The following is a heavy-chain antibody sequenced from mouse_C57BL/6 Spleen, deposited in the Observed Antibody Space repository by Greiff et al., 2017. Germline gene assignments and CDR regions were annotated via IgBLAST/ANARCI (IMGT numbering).Heavy chain of an antibody. J-gene: IGHJ4*01. CDR1: GFTFSSYA. V-gene: IGHV5-9-1*02. Sequence: EVKVVESGEGLVKPGGSLKLSCAASGFTFSSYAMSWVRQTPEKRLEWVAYISSGGDYIYYADTVKGRFTISRDNARNTLYLQMSSLKSEDTAMYYCTRDEGGGNSAMDYWGQGTSVTVSS. CDR3: TRDEGGGNSAMDY. D-gene: IGHD2-1*01. CDR2: ISSGGDYI.